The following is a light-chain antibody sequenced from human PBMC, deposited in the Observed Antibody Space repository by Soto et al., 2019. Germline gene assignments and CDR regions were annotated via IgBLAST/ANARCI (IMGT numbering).Light chain of an antibody. Sequence: DIQMTQSPSSLSASVGDRVTITCRASQSISSNLNWYQQKAGKAPKLLIYAASSLQSGVPQRFSGSGSGTEFTLTISSLQPDDFATYYCQHYNSYSEAFGQGTKVDIK. V-gene: IGKV1-39*01. CDR1: QSISSN. J-gene: IGKJ1*01. CDR3: QHYNSYSEA. CDR2: AAS.